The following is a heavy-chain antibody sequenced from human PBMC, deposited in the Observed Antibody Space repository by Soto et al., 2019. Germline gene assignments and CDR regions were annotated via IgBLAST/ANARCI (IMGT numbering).Heavy chain of an antibody. CDR3: AREEGDCSGGSCYVYYYYYMGV. CDR2: INAGNGNT. Sequence: ASVKVSCKASGYTFTSYAMHWVRQAPGQRLEWMGWINAGNGNTKYSQKFQGRVTITRDTSASTAYMELSSLRSEDTAVYYCAREEGDCSGGSCYVYYYYYMGVWGKGSTVTVXS. J-gene: IGHJ6*03. V-gene: IGHV1-3*01. D-gene: IGHD2-15*01. CDR1: GYTFTSYA.